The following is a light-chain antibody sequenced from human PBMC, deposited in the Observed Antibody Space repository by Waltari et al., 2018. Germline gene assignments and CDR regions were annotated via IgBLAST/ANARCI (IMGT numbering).Light chain of an antibody. J-gene: IGKJ2*01. Sequence: ELVLTQSPGTLSLSPGERATLSCRANQDVSRTYLVWYQQKRGQPPRLLIYGASNRATGIPDRFSGSGSGTDFALTISRLEPEDSAVYFCQQYDGSPPKYTFGQGTKVEIK. CDR1: QDVSRTY. V-gene: IGKV3-20*01. CDR2: GAS. CDR3: QQYDGSPPKYT.